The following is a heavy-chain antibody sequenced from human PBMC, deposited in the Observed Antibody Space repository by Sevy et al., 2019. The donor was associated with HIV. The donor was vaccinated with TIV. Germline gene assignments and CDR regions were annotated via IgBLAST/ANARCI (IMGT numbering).Heavy chain of an antibody. CDR2: IDQDGSDK. D-gene: IGHD3-16*01. CDR3: ARAGGWGNINHSNQILDI. CDR1: EFIFTGYW. Sequence: GGSLRLSCAASEFIFTGYWMNWVRQAPGKGLEWVANIDQDGSDKRYVDSVRGRFTISRDNANNFLYLQMSSLRADDTDVYYCARAGGWGNINHSNQILDIWGHGTKVTVSS. V-gene: IGHV3-7*01. J-gene: IGHJ3*02.